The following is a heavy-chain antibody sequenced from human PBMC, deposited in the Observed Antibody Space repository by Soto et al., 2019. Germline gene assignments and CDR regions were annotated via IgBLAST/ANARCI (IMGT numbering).Heavy chain of an antibody. J-gene: IGHJ6*02. D-gene: IGHD2-15*01. Sequence: QVQLQESGSGLVKPSQSLSLTCTVSGVSLNTADTWWSWIRQSPGKGLEFIGYYHSGGSTYYEASFRSRVIISADTFNCQFSLTLSSVTVADTAVYFCIRIRQIESGNVYGLDVWGQGTTVTVSS. CDR2: YHSGGST. V-gene: IGHV4-30-4*01. CDR3: IRIRQIESGNVYGLDV. CDR1: GVSLNTADTW.